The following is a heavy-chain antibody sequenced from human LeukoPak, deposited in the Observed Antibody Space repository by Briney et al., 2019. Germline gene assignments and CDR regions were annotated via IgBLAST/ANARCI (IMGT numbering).Heavy chain of an antibody. CDR3: AREVEQWLVRGGDY. D-gene: IGHD6-19*01. CDR1: GYTFTNYG. Sequence: EASVKVSCKASGYTFTNYGISWVRQAPGQGLEWMGWISVYNGNTNYAQKFQGRVTMTTDTSTRTAYMELRRLRSDDTGVYYCAREVEQWLVRGGDYWGQGTLVTVSS. J-gene: IGHJ4*02. CDR2: ISVYNGNT. V-gene: IGHV1-18*01.